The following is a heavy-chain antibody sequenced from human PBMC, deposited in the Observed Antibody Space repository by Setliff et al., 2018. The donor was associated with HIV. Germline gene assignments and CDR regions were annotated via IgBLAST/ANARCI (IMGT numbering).Heavy chain of an antibody. D-gene: IGHD4-17*01. J-gene: IGHJ3*02. Sequence: GESLTISCAASGFTFSNSAMTWVRQAPGEGLEWVSAISGSGGSTYYADSVKGRFTISRDNSRNTLYLQMNSLRAEDTAVYYCAKDTYGDYGGAFDIWGQGTMVTVSS. CDR3: AKDTYGDYGGAFDI. V-gene: IGHV3-23*01. CDR1: GFTFSNSA. CDR2: ISGSGGST.